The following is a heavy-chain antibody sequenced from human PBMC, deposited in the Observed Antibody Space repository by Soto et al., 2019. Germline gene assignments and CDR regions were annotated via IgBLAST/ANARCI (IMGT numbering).Heavy chain of an antibody. V-gene: IGHV4-30-2*01. CDR2: IYHSGST. CDR1: VGSISSGGYS. J-gene: IGHJ4*02. Sequence: PSETLSLTCAVSVGSISSGGYSWSWIRQPPGKGLEWIGYIYHSGSTYYNPSLKSRVTISVDRSKNQFSLKLSSVTAADTAVYYCARGDGYYFAYWGQGTLVTVSS. CDR3: ARGDGYYFAY.